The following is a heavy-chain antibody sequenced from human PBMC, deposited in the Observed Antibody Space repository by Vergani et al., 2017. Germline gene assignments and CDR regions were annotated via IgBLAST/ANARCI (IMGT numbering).Heavy chain of an antibody. D-gene: IGHD2-2*01. Sequence: QVQLQESGPGLVKPSQTLSLTCTVSGGSISSGSYYWSWIRQPAGKGLEWIGRIYTSGSTNYNPSLQSRVTISVDTSKNQFSLKLSSVTAADTAVYYCARDRPTIVVVPAANYYYYYYMDVWGKGTTVTVSS. CDR2: IYTSGST. CDR3: ARDRPTIVVVPAANYYYYYYMDV. CDR1: GGSISSGSYY. V-gene: IGHV4-61*02. J-gene: IGHJ6*03.